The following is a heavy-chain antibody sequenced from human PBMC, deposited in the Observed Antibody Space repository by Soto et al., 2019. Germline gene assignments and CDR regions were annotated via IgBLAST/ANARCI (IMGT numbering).Heavy chain of an antibody. CDR1: GFTFSSYE. D-gene: IGHD2-15*01. CDR2: ISPGSRYP. V-gene: IGHV3-48*03. J-gene: IGHJ5*02. Sequence: TGGSLRLSCAVSGFTFSSYEMNWVRQAPGKGLEWLSYISPGSRYPAYADSVKGRFTISRDNAKRSLYLQMMSLTAEDTAIYYCVRGGGGGLFDPWGQGTMVTVSS. CDR3: VRGGGGGLFDP.